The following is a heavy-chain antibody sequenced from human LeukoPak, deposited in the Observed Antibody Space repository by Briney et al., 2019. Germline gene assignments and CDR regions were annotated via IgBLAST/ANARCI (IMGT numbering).Heavy chain of an antibody. J-gene: IGHJ4*02. Sequence: SETLSLTCTVSGGSISSYYWSWIRQPPGKGLEWIGYTYYSGSTNYNPPLKSRVTISVDTSKNQFSLKLSSVTAADTAVYYCARVFDFWSGYYQGYYFDYWGQGTLVTVSS. D-gene: IGHD3-3*01. CDR3: ARVFDFWSGYYQGYYFDY. CDR1: GGSISSYY. CDR2: TYYSGST. V-gene: IGHV4-59*01.